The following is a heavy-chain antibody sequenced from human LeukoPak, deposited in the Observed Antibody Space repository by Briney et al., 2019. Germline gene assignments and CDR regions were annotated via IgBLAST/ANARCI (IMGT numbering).Heavy chain of an antibody. CDR1: GYTFTGYY. Sequence: ASVKVSCKASGYTFTGYYMHWVRQAPGQGLGWMGWINPNSGGTNYAQKFQGRVTMTRDTSISTAYMELSRLRSDDTAVYYCARYSGYDLNWFDPWGQGTLVTVSS. CDR2: INPNSGGT. V-gene: IGHV1-2*02. J-gene: IGHJ5*02. CDR3: ARYSGYDLNWFDP. D-gene: IGHD5-12*01.